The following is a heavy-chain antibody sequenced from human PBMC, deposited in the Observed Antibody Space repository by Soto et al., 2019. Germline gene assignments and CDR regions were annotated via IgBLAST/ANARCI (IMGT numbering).Heavy chain of an antibody. J-gene: IGHJ3*02. Sequence: EVQLLESGGGLVQPGGSLRLSCAASGFTFSSYAMRWVRQAPGKGLEWVSAISGSGGSTYYADSVKGRFTISRDNSKNTLYLQMNSLRAEDTAVYYCAKDRSGWYDAFDIWGQGTMVTVSS. CDR1: GFTFSSYA. CDR3: AKDRSGWYDAFDI. V-gene: IGHV3-23*01. D-gene: IGHD6-19*01. CDR2: ISGSGGST.